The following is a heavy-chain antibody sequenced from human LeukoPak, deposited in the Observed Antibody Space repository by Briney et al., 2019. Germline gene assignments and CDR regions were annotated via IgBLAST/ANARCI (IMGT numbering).Heavy chain of an antibody. CDR1: GFTFSRYG. J-gene: IGHJ4*02. Sequence: GGSLRLSCAASGFTFSRYGMHWVRQAPGKGLEWVAFIPYDGSNKYYADSVKGRFTISRDNSKNTLYLQMNSLRAEDTAVYYCAKGIWFGEFGDGVTWGQGTLVNVSS. V-gene: IGHV3-30*02. D-gene: IGHD3-10*01. CDR3: AKGIWFGEFGDGVT. CDR2: IPYDGSNK.